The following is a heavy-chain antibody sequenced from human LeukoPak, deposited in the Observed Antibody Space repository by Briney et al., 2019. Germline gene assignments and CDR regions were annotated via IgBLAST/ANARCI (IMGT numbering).Heavy chain of an antibody. J-gene: IGHJ6*03. CDR2: IYYSGST. CDR1: GGSISSGGYY. CDR3: ARDRKYQLPLGYYYMDV. V-gene: IGHV4-31*03. Sequence: SETLSLTCTVSGGSISSGGYYWGWIRQHPGKGLEWIGYIYYSGSTYYNPSLKSRVTISVDTSKNQFSLKLSSVTAADTAVYYCARDRKYQLPLGYYYMDVWGKGTTVTVSS. D-gene: IGHD2-2*01.